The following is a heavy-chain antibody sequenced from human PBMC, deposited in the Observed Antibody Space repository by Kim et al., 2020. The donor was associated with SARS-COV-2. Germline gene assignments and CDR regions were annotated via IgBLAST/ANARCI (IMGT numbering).Heavy chain of an antibody. J-gene: IGHJ6*02. Sequence: GGSLRLSCAASGFTFSSYSMNWVRQAPGKGLEWVSSISSSSSYIYYADSVKGRFTISRDNAKNSLYLQMNSLRAEDTAVYYCAMNRMTKGHYFTRNYYGMDVWGQGTTVTVSS. CDR1: GFTFSSYS. CDR3: AMNRMTKGHYFTRNYYGMDV. D-gene: IGHD3-10*01. CDR2: ISSSSSYI. V-gene: IGHV3-21*01.